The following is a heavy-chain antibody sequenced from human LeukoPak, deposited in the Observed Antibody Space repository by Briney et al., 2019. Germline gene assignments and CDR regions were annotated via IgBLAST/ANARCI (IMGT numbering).Heavy chain of an antibody. J-gene: IGHJ4*02. CDR1: GYTFTGYY. CDR3: ARDGTGATPFDY. D-gene: IGHD1-26*01. V-gene: IGHV1-2*02. CDR2: INPNSGGT. Sequence: ASVKVSCKASGYTFTGYYMHWVRQAPGQGLEWMGWINPNSGGTNYAQKFQGRVTMTRDTSISTAYMELSRLRSDDTAVYYSARDGTGATPFDYWGQGTLVTVSS.